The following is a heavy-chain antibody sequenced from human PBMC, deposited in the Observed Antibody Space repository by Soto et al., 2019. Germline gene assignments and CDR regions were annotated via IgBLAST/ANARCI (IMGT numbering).Heavy chain of an antibody. CDR1: GDSVSSNSAA. Sequence: PSQTLSLTCAISGDSVSSNSAAWNWIRQSPSRGLEWLGRTYYRSKWYNDYAVSVKSRITINPDTSKNQFSLQLNSVTPEDTAVYYCAREILEGCTNGVCYDGDSNWFDPWGQGTLVTFSS. J-gene: IGHJ5*02. CDR2: TYYRSKWYN. D-gene: IGHD2-8*01. V-gene: IGHV6-1*01. CDR3: AREILEGCTNGVCYDGDSNWFDP.